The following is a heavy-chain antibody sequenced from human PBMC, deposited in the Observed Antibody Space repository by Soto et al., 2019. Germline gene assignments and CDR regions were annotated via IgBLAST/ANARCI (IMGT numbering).Heavy chain of an antibody. V-gene: IGHV3-23*01. CDR3: AKEYGGGTPMITSYSDY. CDR1: GITFRSHA. CDR2: ISGSGADT. J-gene: IGHJ4*03. Sequence: GGSLRLSCAVSGITFRSHALSWVRQAPGKGLEWVSGISGSGADTHYADSVKGRFTITRDNSKNTLSLQMSSLRADDTAVYYCAKEYGGGTPMITSYSDYWGRGTLITVS. D-gene: IGHD5-18*01.